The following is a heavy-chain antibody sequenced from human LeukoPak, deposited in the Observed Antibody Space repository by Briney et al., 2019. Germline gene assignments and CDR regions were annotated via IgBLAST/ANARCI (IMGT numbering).Heavy chain of an antibody. J-gene: IGHJ4*02. V-gene: IGHV1-2*06. CDR2: INPNSGGT. Sequence: ASVKVSCKASGYTFTGYYMHWVRQAPGQGLEWMGRINPNSGGTNYAQKFQGRVTMTRNTSISTAYMELSSLRSEDTAVYYCARAPPSIGVDYWGQGTLVTVSS. CDR1: GYTFTGYY. D-gene: IGHD3-10*01. CDR3: ARAPPSIGVDY.